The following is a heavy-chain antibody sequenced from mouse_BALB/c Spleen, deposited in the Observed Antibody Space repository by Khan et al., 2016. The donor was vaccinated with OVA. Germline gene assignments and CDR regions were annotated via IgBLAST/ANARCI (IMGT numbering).Heavy chain of an antibody. CDR3: ASLYEYGEGFAY. D-gene: IGHD2-4*01. CDR2: IWSGGTT. Sequence: QMQLKESGPGLIQPSQSLSITCTVSGFSLTSYGVHWVRQSPGKGLEWLGVIWSGGTTDYNVAFISRLTISKDNSKSQVFLKMNSLQANDTAIYYCASLYEYGEGFAYWGQGTLVTVSA. V-gene: IGHV2-2*02. CDR1: GFSLTSYG. J-gene: IGHJ3*01.